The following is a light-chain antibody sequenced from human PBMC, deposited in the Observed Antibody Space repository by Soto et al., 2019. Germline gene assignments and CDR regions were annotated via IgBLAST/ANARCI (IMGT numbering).Light chain of an antibody. V-gene: IGKV1-6*01. CDR2: RTS. CDR1: QAIRND. Sequence: ALQMTQSPSSLSASVGDRVTITCRASQAIRNDLGWYQQKPGKAPKLLIYRTSSLQSGVPSRFSGSGSGTDFTLTISSLQPEDFATYYCLQDYNFPLTFGGGTKVEIK. CDR3: LQDYNFPLT. J-gene: IGKJ4*01.